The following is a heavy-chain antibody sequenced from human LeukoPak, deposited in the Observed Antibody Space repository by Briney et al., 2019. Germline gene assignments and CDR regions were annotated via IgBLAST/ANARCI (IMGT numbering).Heavy chain of an antibody. V-gene: IGHV1-8*01. CDR2: MNPNSGNT. Sequence: ASGKVSCKASGYTFTSYDINWVRRATGQGLEWMGWMNPNSGNTGYAQKFQGRVTMARNTSISTAYMELSSLRSEDTAVYYCARGHYDILTGTLFDYWGQGTLVTVSS. J-gene: IGHJ4*02. CDR1: GYTFTSYD. D-gene: IGHD3-9*01. CDR3: ARGHYDILTGTLFDY.